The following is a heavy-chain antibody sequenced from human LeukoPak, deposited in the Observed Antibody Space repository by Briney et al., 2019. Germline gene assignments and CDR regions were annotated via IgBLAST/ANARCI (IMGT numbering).Heavy chain of an antibody. J-gene: IGHJ5*02. Sequence: GSVKVSCKASGYTFTTYGISGVRQAPGQGLEWMGWISGYNGDTNYAQNFQGRVTMTRDTSTSTAYMELRTLRSEHTGVFFCARNRVTRTTMRYVDPWGQGTRVTVSS. D-gene: IGHD1-7*01. V-gene: IGHV1-18*01. CDR1: GYTFTTYG. CDR2: ISGYNGDT. CDR3: ARNRVTRTTMRYVDP.